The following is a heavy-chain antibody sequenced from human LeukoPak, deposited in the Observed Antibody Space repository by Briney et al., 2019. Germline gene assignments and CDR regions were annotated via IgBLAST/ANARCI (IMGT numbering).Heavy chain of an antibody. V-gene: IGHV3-7*01. J-gene: IGHJ3*02. CDR3: ARGHRLDAFEI. CDR2: IKQDGSEK. CDR1: GFTFSRYW. Sequence: GGSLRLSCAASGFTFSRYWTTWVRQAPGKGLEWVANIKQDGSEKYYVDSVTGRFIISRDNAKNSLYLQMNSLRGEDTSMYHCARGHRLDAFEIWGQGAMVTVSS.